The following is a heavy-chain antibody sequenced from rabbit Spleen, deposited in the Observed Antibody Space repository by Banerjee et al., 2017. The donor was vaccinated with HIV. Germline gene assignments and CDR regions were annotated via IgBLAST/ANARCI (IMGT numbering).Heavy chain of an antibody. V-gene: IGHV1S43*01. Sequence: QEQLVESGGGLVKPGAPLTLTCTASGFSFSSSYDMCWVRQAPGKGLEWIGCIYTTSGSTYFASWVNGRCSISGRSSLSTVTLQMTSLTAADTAAYFWARDGISFVSTGWGLTRLDLWGQGTLVTVS. J-gene: IGHJ3*01. D-gene: IGHD4-1*01. CDR1: GFSFSSSYD. CDR2: IYTTSGST. CDR3: ARDGISFVSTGWGLTRLDL.